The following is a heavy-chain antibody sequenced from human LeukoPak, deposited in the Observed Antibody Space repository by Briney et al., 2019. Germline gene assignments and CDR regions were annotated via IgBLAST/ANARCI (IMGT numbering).Heavy chain of an antibody. J-gene: IGHJ6*02. Sequence: SETLSLTCTVSGGSVSSGSYYWSWIRQPPGKGLEWIGDIYYSGSTNYNPSLKSRVTISVDTSKNQFSLKLSSVTAADTAVYYCRGTAVADFYYYYGMDVWGQGTTVTVSS. CDR3: RGTAVADFYYYYGMDV. CDR1: GGSVSSGSYY. V-gene: IGHV4-61*01. D-gene: IGHD6-19*01. CDR2: IYYSGST.